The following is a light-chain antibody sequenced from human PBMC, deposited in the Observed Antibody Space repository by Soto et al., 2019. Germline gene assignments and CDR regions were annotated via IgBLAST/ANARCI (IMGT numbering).Light chain of an antibody. CDR2: AAS. J-gene: IGKJ2*01. CDR3: QQSYSIPYT. V-gene: IGKV1-39*01. CDR1: QSISSY. Sequence: DIQLTQSPSSLSASVGDRVTITCRASQSISSYLNWYQQKPGKAPKLLIYAASSLQSGVPSRFSGSGSGTDFTLTISSLQPEDFETYYCQQSYSIPYTFGQGTK.